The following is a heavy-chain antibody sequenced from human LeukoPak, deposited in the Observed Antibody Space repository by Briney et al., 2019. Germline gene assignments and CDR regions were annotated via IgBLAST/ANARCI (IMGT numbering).Heavy chain of an antibody. J-gene: IGHJ4*02. CDR3: AKDMSSSSFSVDY. D-gene: IGHD6-6*01. Sequence: GGSLRLSCAASGFTFDDYAMHRVRHAPGKGLEWVSGISWNSGSIGYADSVKGRFTISRDNAKNSLYLQMNSLRAEDTALYYCAKDMSSSSFSVDYWGQGTLVTVSS. CDR1: GFTFDDYA. V-gene: IGHV3-9*01. CDR2: ISWNSGSI.